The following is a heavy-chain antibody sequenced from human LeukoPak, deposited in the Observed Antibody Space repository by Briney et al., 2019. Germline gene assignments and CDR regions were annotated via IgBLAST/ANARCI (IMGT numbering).Heavy chain of an antibody. CDR3: ARSMIVEGRYYFDY. Sequence: ASVNVSCKASGYTFTSYYMHWVRQAPGQGLEWMGIINPSGGSASYAQMFQGRITMTRDTSTSTVYMELSSLRSEDTAVYYCARSMIVEGRYYFDYWGQGTLVTVSS. J-gene: IGHJ4*02. CDR1: GYTFTSYY. V-gene: IGHV1-46*01. D-gene: IGHD3-22*01. CDR2: INPSGGSA.